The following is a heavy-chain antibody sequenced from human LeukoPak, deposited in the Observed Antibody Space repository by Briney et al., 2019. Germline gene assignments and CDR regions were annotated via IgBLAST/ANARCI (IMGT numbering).Heavy chain of an antibody. CDR2: IIPIFGTA. V-gene: IGHV1-69*01. D-gene: IGHD6-19*01. CDR3: ARSYSSGWSPQYYFDY. Sequence: ASVKVSCKASGGTFSSYAISWVRQAPGQGLEWMGGIIPIFGTANYAQKFQGRVTITADESTSTAYMELSSLRSEDTAVYYCARSYSSGWSPQYYFDYWGQGTLVTVSS. J-gene: IGHJ4*02. CDR1: GGTFSSYA.